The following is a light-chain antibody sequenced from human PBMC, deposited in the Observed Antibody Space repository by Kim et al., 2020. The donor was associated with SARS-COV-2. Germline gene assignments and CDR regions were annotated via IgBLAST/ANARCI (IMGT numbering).Light chain of an antibody. CDR1: VLAKKY. CDR3: YSAADIWV. Sequence: VSVSAGQTARIACSGDVLAKKYARWFQQKPGQAPVLVIYKDSERPSGIPERFSGSSSGTTVTLTISGAQVEDEADYYCYSAADIWVFGGGTQLTVL. CDR2: KDS. J-gene: IGLJ3*02. V-gene: IGLV3-27*01.